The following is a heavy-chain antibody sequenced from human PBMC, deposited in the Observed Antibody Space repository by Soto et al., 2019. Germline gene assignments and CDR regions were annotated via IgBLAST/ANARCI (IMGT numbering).Heavy chain of an antibody. J-gene: IGHJ4*02. CDR1: GFTFSSYG. V-gene: IGHV3-33*01. Sequence: QVQLVESGGGVVQPGRSLRLSCAASGFTFSSYGMHWVRQAPGKGLEWVAVIWYDGSNKYYADSVKGRFTISRDNSKNTLYMEMNSLRAEDTAVYYCAREGLRGYSGYDTNYYFDDWGQGTLVTVSS. D-gene: IGHD5-12*01. CDR3: AREGLRGYSGYDTNYYFDD. CDR2: IWYDGSNK.